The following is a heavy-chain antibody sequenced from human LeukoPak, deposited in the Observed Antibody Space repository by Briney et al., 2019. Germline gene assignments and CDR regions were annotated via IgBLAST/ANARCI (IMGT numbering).Heavy chain of an antibody. V-gene: IGHV4-34*01. Sequence: PSETLSLTCAVYGGSISGYYWSWIRQPPGKGLEWIGEINHSGSTNYNPSLKSRVTISVDTSKNQCSLKLSSVTAADTAVYYCARGGPRGSPLFRPLVVIVRRGFDYWGQGTLVTVSS. CDR3: ARGGPRGSPLFRPLVVIVRRGFDY. CDR2: INHSGST. D-gene: IGHD3-16*02. CDR1: GGSISGYY. J-gene: IGHJ4*02.